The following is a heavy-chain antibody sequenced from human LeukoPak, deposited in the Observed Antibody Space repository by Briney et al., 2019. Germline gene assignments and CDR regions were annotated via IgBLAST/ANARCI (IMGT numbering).Heavy chain of an antibody. D-gene: IGHD3-10*01. CDR1: GGSISSGGYY. CDR3: ARGGRRFGELLLFDY. Sequence: PSETLSLTCTVSGGSISSGGYYWSWIRQPPGKGLEWIGYIYHSGSTYYNPSLKSRVTISVDTSKNQFSLKLSSVTAADTAVYYCARGGRRFGELLLFDYWGQGTLVTVSS. V-gene: IGHV4-30-2*01. CDR2: IYHSGST. J-gene: IGHJ4*02.